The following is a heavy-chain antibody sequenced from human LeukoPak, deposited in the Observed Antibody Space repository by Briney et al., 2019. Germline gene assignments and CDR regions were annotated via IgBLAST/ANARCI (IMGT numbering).Heavy chain of an antibody. J-gene: IGHJ3*02. CDR2: IYYNGRT. V-gene: IGHV4-39*01. D-gene: IGHD3-3*01. CDR3: ARITDRTIFGEIMHGFDI. CDR1: GDSINNNNYS. Sequence: SETLSLTCTVSGDSINNNNYSWGWIRQPPGKGLEWIGNIYYNGRTYYSPSLKSRGTISVDTSNNQFSLKLSSVTAADTAVYYCARITDRTIFGEIMHGFDIWGQGTPVTVSS.